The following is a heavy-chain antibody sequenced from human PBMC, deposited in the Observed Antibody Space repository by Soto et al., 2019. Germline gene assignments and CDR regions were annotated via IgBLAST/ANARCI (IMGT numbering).Heavy chain of an antibody. Sequence: EVQLVESGGGLVKPGGSLRLSCAASGFTFSSYNMNWVRQAPGKGLEWVSSLSSSSTYIYYADSVKGRFTISRDNAKILLKLQMNGRRAADTAVYSCAGGGINYGDYRSMDVWGKGTTVTVSS. CDR2: LSSSSTYI. V-gene: IGHV3-21*01. CDR1: GFTFSSYN. D-gene: IGHD4-17*01. J-gene: IGHJ6*03. CDR3: AGGGINYGDYRSMDV.